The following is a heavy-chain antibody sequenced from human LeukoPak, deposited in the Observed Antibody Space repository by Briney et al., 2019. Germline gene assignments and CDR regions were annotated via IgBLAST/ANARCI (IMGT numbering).Heavy chain of an antibody. V-gene: IGHV1-69*05. Sequence: GASVKVSCKASGGTFSSYAISWVRQAPGQGLEWMGGIIPIFGTANYAQKFQGRVTITTDESTSTAYKELSSLRSEDTAVYYCARDFPGRPYYYYYMDVWGKGTTVTVSS. CDR2: IIPIFGTA. J-gene: IGHJ6*03. CDR1: GGTFSSYA. D-gene: IGHD2/OR15-2a*01. CDR3: ARDFPGRPYYYYYMDV.